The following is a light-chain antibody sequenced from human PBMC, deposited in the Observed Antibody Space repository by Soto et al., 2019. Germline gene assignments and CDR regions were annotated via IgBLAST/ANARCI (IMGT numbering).Light chain of an antibody. CDR2: GTS. CDR3: QQSFSTPRT. V-gene: IGKV1-39*01. J-gene: IGKJ1*01. CDR1: QSIAGY. Sequence: IRMTQSPSSLSASTGDRVTITCRASQSIAGYLNWYQQKPGEAPKLLIYGTSTLQSGVPSRFSGSGSGTDFTLTISSLQPEDFGTYYCQQSFSTPRTFGQGTKVDIK.